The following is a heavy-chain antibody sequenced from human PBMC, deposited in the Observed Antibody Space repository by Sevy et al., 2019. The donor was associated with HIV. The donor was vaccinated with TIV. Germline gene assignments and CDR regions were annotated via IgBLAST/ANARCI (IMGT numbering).Heavy chain of an antibody. CDR1: GFIFSNYA. J-gene: IGHJ3*01. CDR3: AKKLGATTRDAFDV. D-gene: IGHD1-26*01. V-gene: IGHV3-23*01. CDR2: ISGSAGGT. Sequence: GESLRLSCAASGFIFSNYAMSWVRQAPGKGLEWVSTISGSAGGTYYADSVKGRFTISRDNSKNTQYVEMSNVRGEDTAVYYCAKKLGATTRDAFDVWGQGTMVTVSS.